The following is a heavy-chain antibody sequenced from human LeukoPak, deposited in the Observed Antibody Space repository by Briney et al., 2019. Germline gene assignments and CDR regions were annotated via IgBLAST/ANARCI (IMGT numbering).Heavy chain of an antibody. J-gene: IGHJ4*02. CDR2: IWYDGSNK. Sequence: PGRSLRLSCAASGFTFSSYGMHWVRQAPGKGLEWVAVIWYDGSNKYYADSVKGRFTISRDNSKNTLYLQMNSLRAEDTAVYYCARTMRPILTGYYSLDYWGQGTLVTASS. CDR1: GFTFSSYG. V-gene: IGHV3-33*01. D-gene: IGHD3-9*01. CDR3: ARTMRPILTGYYSLDY.